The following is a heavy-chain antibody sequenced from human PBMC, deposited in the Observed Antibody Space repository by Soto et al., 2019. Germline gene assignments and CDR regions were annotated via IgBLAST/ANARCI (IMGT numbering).Heavy chain of an antibody. V-gene: IGHV1-2*02. CDR1: GYSFTGYN. J-gene: IGHJ6*02. Sequence: ASVKVSCKASGYSFTGYNLHWVRQAPGQGLEWMGWINPNSGGTNYAQKFQGRVTMTRDTSISLAYMELSRLRSDDTAVYYCARDGKGDYYLLTGYYYYYGMDVWGQGTTVTVSS. CDR3: ARDGKGDYYLLTGYYYYYGMDV. CDR2: INPNSGGT. D-gene: IGHD3-9*01.